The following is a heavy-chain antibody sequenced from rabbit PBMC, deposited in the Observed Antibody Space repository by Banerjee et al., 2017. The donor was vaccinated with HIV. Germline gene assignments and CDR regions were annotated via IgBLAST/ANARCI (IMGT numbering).Heavy chain of an antibody. Sequence: QEQLEESGGDLVKPEGSLTLTCTASGFSFSSSYWICWVRQAPGKGLEWIACIYAGSSGGTHYASWAKGRFTISKTSSTTVTLQMTSLTAADTATYFCGRGTAIIPPGLWGQGTLVTVS. CDR1: GFSFSSSYW. J-gene: IGHJ3*01. D-gene: IGHD3-1*01. CDR3: GRGTAIIPPGL. CDR2: IYAGSSGGT. V-gene: IGHV1S45*01.